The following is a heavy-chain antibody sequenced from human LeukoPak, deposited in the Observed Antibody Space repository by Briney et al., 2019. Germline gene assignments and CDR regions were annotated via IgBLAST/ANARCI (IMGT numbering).Heavy chain of an antibody. Sequence: GGSLRLSCAASGFTFSSYSMIWVRQAPGKGLEWVSSISSSSSYIYYADSVKGRFTISRDNAKNSLYLQMNSLRAEDTAVYYCARVGTTVTTRYFDYWGEGTLVTVSS. J-gene: IGHJ4*02. CDR2: ISSSSSYI. CDR3: ARVGTTVTTRYFDY. D-gene: IGHD4-17*01. CDR1: GFTFSSYS. V-gene: IGHV3-21*01.